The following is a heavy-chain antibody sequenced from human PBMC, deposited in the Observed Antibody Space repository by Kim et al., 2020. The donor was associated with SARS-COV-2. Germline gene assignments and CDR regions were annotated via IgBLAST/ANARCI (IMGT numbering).Heavy chain of an antibody. V-gene: IGHV5-51*01. D-gene: IGHD5-18*01. J-gene: IGHJ4*02. Sequence: GESLKISCKGSDHSFTNYWIGWVRQMPGKGLEWMGIIYPSDSDTRYSPSFEGQVTISADKSISTAYLQWSSLKASDTAIYYCARQRWGGQYGPYGYGDSWGQGTLVTVSS. CDR3: ARQRWGGQYGPYGYGDS. CDR2: IYPSDSDT. CDR1: DHSFTNYW.